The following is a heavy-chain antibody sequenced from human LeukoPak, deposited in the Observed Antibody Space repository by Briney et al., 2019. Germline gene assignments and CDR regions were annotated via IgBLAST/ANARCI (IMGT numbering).Heavy chain of an antibody. J-gene: IGHJ4*02. Sequence: GSLRLSCAASGFRFSGYWMTWVRHSPGKGLEWIGEIYHSGNTNYNPSLRSRVTMSVDMSNNQFSLNLNSVTAADTAVYSCAAHRGHTYGPLDYWGLGTLVTVSS. CDR1: GFRFSGYW. CDR2: IYHSGNT. V-gene: IGHV4-4*01. CDR3: AAHRGHTYGPLDY. D-gene: IGHD5-18*01.